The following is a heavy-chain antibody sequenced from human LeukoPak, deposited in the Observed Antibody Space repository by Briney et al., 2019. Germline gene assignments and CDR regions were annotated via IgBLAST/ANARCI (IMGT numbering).Heavy chain of an antibody. J-gene: IGHJ4*02. CDR2: VYTTGST. Sequence: SETLSLTCAVSGGSISSYYWSWIRQPAGKGLEWIGRVYTTGSTNYNPSLKSRVTMSVGTSKNQFSLKLSSVTAADAAVYYCARQLAAAGTAGFDYWGQGTLVTVSS. CDR3: ARQLAAAGTAGFDY. CDR1: GGSISSYY. D-gene: IGHD6-13*01. V-gene: IGHV4-4*07.